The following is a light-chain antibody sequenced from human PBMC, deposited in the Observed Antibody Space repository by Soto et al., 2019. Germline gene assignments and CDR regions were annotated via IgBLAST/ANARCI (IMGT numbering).Light chain of an antibody. CDR2: EVN. V-gene: IGLV2-8*01. J-gene: IGLJ3*02. CDR3: SSSAGIYHYLV. CDR1: SSDIGGYNS. Sequence: QSALTQPPSASGSPGQSVTISCTGTSSDIGGYNSVSWYQQHPGKAPRLMIYEVNKRPSGVPDRFSGSKSGYTASLTVSGXXXEDEAFYYCSSSAGIYHYLVFGGGTKLTVL.